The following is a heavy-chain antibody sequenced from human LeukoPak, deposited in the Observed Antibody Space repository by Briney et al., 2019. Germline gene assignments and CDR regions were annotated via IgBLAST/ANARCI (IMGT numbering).Heavy chain of an antibody. CDR1: GYTFTGYY. D-gene: IGHD1-26*01. CDR2: INPSGGST. CDR3: ASSPITIVGALPLFDY. V-gene: IGHV1-46*01. Sequence: ASVKVSCKASGYTFTGYYMHWVRQAPGQGLEWMGVINPSGGSTSYAQKFQGRVTMTRDMSTSTVYMELSSLRSEDTAVYYCASSPITIVGALPLFDYWGQGTLVTVSS. J-gene: IGHJ4*02.